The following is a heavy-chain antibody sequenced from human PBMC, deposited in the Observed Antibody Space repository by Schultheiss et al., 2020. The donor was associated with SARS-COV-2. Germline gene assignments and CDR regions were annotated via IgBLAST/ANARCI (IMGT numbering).Heavy chain of an antibody. CDR2: MNPNSGNT. CDR1: GYTFTSYD. Sequence: GESLKISCKASGYTFTSYDINWVRQATGQGLEWMGWMNPNSGNTGYAQKFQGRVTMTRDTSTSTAYMELSSQRSEDTAVYYCATYPRGIALADWGQGTLVTVSS. CDR3: ATYPRGIALAD. J-gene: IGHJ4*02. V-gene: IGHV1-8*01. D-gene: IGHD6-13*01.